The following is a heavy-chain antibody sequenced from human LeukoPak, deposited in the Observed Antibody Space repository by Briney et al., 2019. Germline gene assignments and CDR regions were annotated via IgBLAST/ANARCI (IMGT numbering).Heavy chain of an antibody. D-gene: IGHD6-19*01. J-gene: IGHJ4*02. CDR1: GFTFSNYA. V-gene: IGHV3-33*08. CDR3: ARDPARSGWYEIDY. CDR2: IWYDGSNK. Sequence: GGSLRLSCAASGFTFSNYAIHWVRQAPGKGLEWVAVIWYDGSNKYYADSVKGRFTISRDNSKNTLYLQMNSLRAEDTAVYYCARDPARSGWYEIDYWGQGTLVTVSS.